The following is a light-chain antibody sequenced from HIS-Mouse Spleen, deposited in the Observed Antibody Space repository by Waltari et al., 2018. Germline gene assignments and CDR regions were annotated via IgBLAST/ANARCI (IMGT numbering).Light chain of an antibody. Sequence: QSALTQPASVSGSPGHSITISCTGTSSDVGRYNLLSWYQQHPGKAPKLMIYEGSKRPSGVSNRFSGSKSGNTASLTISGLQAEDEADYYCCSYAGSSTWVFGGGTKLTVL. CDR2: EGS. V-gene: IGLV2-23*01. CDR3: CSYAGSSTWV. CDR1: SSDVGRYNL. J-gene: IGLJ3*02.